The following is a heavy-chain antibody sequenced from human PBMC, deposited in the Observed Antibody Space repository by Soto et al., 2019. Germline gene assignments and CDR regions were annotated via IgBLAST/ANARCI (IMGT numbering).Heavy chain of an antibody. D-gene: IGHD3-10*01. V-gene: IGHV4-59*01. CDR1: GGSISSYY. CDR2: IYYSGST. J-gene: IGHJ4*02. Sequence: SETLSLTCTVSGGSISSYYWSWIRQPPGKGLEWIGYIYYSGSTNYNPSLKSRVTISVDTSKNQFSLKLSSVTAADTAVYYCARGDYYGSGSSFAVDYRGQGTLVTVSS. CDR3: ARGDYYGSGSSFAVDY.